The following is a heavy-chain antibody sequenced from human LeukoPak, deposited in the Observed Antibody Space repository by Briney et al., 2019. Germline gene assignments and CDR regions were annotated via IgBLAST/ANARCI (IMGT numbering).Heavy chain of an antibody. V-gene: IGHV1-58*02. J-gene: IGHJ4*02. CDR3: ARVIMYYDSSGGTQNDY. CDR1: GFTFTSSA. CDR2: IVVGSGNT. Sequence: GTSVKVSCKASGFTFTSSAMQWVRQARGQRLEWIGWIVVGSGNTNYAQKFQERVTITRDMSTSTAYMELSSLRSEDTAVYYCARVIMYYDSSGGTQNDYWGQGTLVTVSS. D-gene: IGHD3-22*01.